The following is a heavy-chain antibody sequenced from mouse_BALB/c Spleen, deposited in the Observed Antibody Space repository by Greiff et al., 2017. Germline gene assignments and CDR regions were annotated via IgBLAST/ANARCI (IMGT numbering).Heavy chain of an antibody. D-gene: IGHD2-4*01. J-gene: IGHJ3*01. CDR1: GFSLTSYG. CDR3: ARNGRLRAWFAY. CDR2: IWSGGST. V-gene: IGHV2-2*02. Sequence: VKLVESGPGLVQPSQSLSITCTVSGFSLTSYGVHWVRQSPGKGLEWLGVIWSGGSTDYNAAFISRLSISKDNSKSQVFFKMNSLQANDTAIYYCARNGRLRAWFAYWGQGTLVTVSA.